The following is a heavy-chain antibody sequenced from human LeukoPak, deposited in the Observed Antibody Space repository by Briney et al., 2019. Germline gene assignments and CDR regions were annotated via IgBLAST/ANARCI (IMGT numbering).Heavy chain of an antibody. D-gene: IGHD2-8*02. CDR3: ATYRQVLLPFES. CDR1: GFTFSTYG. CDR2: ISGSGGST. J-gene: IGHJ4*02. Sequence: PGGSLRLSCEASGFTFSTYGINWVRQAPGKGLEWVSAISGSGGSTYYADSVRGRFTISRDNSKSTLSLQMNSLRAEDTAIYYCATYRQVLLPFESWGQGTLVTVSS. V-gene: IGHV3-23*01.